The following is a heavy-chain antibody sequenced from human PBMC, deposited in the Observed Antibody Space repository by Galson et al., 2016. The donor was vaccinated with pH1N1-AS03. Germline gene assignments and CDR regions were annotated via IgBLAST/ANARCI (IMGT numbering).Heavy chain of an antibody. CDR3: AKSPGYCSAGSCSDQGYVDS. CDR2: IDWNSDTV. J-gene: IGHJ4*02. V-gene: IGHV3-9*01. D-gene: IGHD2-15*01. Sequence: SLRLSCAGSGFTFDAYAMHWVRQAPGKGLEWVSGIDWNSDTVDYTDSVKGRFTISRDNAKNSLYLHMNSLRGGDTSLYYCAKSPGYCSAGSCSDQGYVDSWGQGTLVTVSS. CDR1: GFTFDAYA.